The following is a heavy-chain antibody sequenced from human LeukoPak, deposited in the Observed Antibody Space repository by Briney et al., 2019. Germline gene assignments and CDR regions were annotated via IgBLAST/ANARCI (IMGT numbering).Heavy chain of an antibody. CDR2: IYTSGST. J-gene: IGHJ4*02. Sequence: SETLSLTCTVSGGSISSYYWSWIRQPAGKGLEWIGRIYTSGSTNYNPSLKSRVTMSVDTSKNQFSLKLSSATAADTAVYYCARDGYYYDTSGYYYFDYWGQGTLVTVSS. V-gene: IGHV4-4*07. CDR1: GGSISSYY. CDR3: ARDGYYYDTSGYYYFDY. D-gene: IGHD3-22*01.